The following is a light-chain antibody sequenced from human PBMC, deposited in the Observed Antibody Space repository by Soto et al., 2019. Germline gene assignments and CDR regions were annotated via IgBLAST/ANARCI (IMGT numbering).Light chain of an antibody. V-gene: IGLV2-8*01. CDR3: SSYAGSNSFV. CDR2: DVN. J-gene: IGLJ1*01. CDR1: SSDIGGYNY. Sequence: QSALTQPPSASGSPGQSVTISCTGTSSDIGGYNYVSWYQQHPGKAPKLMIYDVNKRPSGVPDRFSGSKSGNTASLTVSGVQADDEADYYCSSYAGSNSFVFGTGTKLTVL.